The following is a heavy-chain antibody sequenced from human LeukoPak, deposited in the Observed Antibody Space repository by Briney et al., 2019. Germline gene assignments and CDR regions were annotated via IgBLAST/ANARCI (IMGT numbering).Heavy chain of an antibody. J-gene: IGHJ4*02. Sequence: SETLSLTCTVSGGSISSGDYYWSWIRQPPGKGLEWIGYIYYSGSTNYNPSLKSRVTISVDTSKNQFSLKLSSVTAADTAVYYCARGVGLLWFGELLPYFDYWGQGTLVTVSS. V-gene: IGHV4-61*08. CDR1: GGSISSGDYY. CDR2: IYYSGST. D-gene: IGHD3-10*01. CDR3: ARGVGLLWFGELLPYFDY.